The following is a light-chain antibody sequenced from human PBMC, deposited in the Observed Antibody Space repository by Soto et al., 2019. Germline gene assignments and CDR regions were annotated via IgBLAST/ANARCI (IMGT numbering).Light chain of an antibody. J-gene: IGKJ1*01. Sequence: EIVLTQSPGTLSFFPGERATLSCRASRSVTNNYLAWHQQKPGQAPRLLIYDASNRATGIPARFSGSGSGTDFTLTISSLEPEDFAVYYCQQRYNWPPTFGQGTKVDIK. V-gene: IGKV3-11*01. CDR2: DAS. CDR3: QQRYNWPPT. CDR1: RSVTNNY.